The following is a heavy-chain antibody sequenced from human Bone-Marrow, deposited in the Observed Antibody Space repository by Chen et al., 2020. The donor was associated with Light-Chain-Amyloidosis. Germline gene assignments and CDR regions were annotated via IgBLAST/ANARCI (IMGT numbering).Heavy chain of an antibody. V-gene: IGHV4-38-2*02. CDR1: GYSISSGYY. CDR3: ARDRAASGDYFDY. J-gene: IGHJ4*02. Sequence: QVQLQESGPGLVKPSETLSLTCAVSGYSISSGYYWGWIRQPPGKGLEWIGSIYHSGSTYYTPSLKSRVTISIDTSKNQFSLKLSSVTAADTAVYYCARDRAASGDYFDYWGQGTLVTVSS. D-gene: IGHD6-13*01. CDR2: IYHSGST.